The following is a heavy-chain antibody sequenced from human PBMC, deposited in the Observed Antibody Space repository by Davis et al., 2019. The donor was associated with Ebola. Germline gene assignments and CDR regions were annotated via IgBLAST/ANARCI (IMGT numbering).Heavy chain of an antibody. D-gene: IGHD3-10*01. J-gene: IGHJ4*02. CDR1: GGSISSYY. CDR2: IYYTGSA. Sequence: PSETLSLTCTVSGGSISSYYWSWIRQPPGKRLEWIGSIYYTGSAYYNSSLASRATISVDTSKNQFSLKLTSVTAADTAMHYCSERGSSVWGQGTLVTVSS. CDR3: SERGSSV. V-gene: IGHV4-59*03.